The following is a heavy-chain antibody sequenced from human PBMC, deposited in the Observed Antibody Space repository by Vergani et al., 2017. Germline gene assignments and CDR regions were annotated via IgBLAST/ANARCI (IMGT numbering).Heavy chain of an antibody. Sequence: QVTLKESGPVLVKPTETLTLPCTVSGFSLSNARMGVSWIRQPPGKALEWLAHIFSNDEKSYSTSLKSRLTISKDTSKSQVVLTMTNMDPVDTATYYCARNCGDQDFDYWGQGTLVTVSS. D-gene: IGHD4-17*01. CDR3: ARNCGDQDFDY. CDR1: GFSLSNARMG. J-gene: IGHJ4*02. V-gene: IGHV2-26*01. CDR2: IFSNDEK.